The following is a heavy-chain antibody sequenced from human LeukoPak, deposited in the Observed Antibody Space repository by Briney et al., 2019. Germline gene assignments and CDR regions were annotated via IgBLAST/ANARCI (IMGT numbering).Heavy chain of an antibody. CDR2: IQTSGST. CDR1: GGSISSYY. J-gene: IGHJ4*02. D-gene: IGHD6-19*01. Sequence: SETLSLTCTVSGGSISSYYWSWIRQPAGRXLEWIGRIQTSGSTNYNPSLKSRVTMSVDTSKNKFSLKVNSVTAADTAVYYCARVGSGWSFDYWGQGTLVTVSP. CDR3: ARVGSGWSFDY. V-gene: IGHV4-4*07.